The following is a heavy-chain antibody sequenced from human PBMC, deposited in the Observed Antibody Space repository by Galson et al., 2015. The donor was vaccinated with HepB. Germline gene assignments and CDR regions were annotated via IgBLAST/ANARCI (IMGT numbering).Heavy chain of an antibody. Sequence: SLRLSCAASGFTFSNAWMNWVRQAPGKGLEWVGRIKSKTDGGTTDYAAPVKGRFTISRDDSKNTLYLQMNSLKTEDTAVYYCTTASWRIVVVPAAIDWIWEEAFDIWGQGTMVTVSS. CDR3: TTASWRIVVVPAAIDWIWEEAFDI. CDR2: IKSKTDGGTT. J-gene: IGHJ3*02. CDR1: GFTFSNAW. D-gene: IGHD2-2*02. V-gene: IGHV3-15*07.